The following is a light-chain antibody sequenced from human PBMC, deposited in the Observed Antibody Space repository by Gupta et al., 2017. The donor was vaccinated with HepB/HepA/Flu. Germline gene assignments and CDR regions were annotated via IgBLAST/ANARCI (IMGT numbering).Light chain of an antibody. CDR2: EVS. CDR1: SNDVGSYNL. V-gene: IGLV2-23*02. CDR3: CSYAGSPRV. J-gene: IGLJ3*02. Sequence: QSALTQPASVSGSPGQSITISCTGTSNDVGSYNLVSWYQQHPGKAPKLIVYEVSKRPSGVSNRFSGSKSGNTASLTISGLQAEDEADYYCCSYAGSPRVFGGGTKLTVL.